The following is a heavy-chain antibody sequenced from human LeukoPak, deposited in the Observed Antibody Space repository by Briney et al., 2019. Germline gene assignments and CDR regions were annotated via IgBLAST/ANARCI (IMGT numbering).Heavy chain of an antibody. Sequence: PGGSLRLSCAAFGFTFSSYAMSWVRQAPGKGLEWVSAISGSGGSTYYADSVKGRFTISRDNSKNTLYLQMNSLRAEDTAVYYCAKDRYYYDSSGYYYDYWGQGTLVTVSS. D-gene: IGHD3-22*01. V-gene: IGHV3-23*01. CDR1: GFTFSSYA. J-gene: IGHJ4*02. CDR2: ISGSGGST. CDR3: AKDRYYYDSSGYYYDY.